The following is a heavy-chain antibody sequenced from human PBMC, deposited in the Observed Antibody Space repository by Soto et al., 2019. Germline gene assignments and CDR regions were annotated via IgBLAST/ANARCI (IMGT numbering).Heavy chain of an antibody. Sequence: LSLTCSVSGGSMSEYFWSWIRQSPGKGLEWIGYIYYLGSTDYNPSLKSRVTISVDTSKRQFSLRLTSVTAADTAVYYCARDGYDGSGSPYPDYWGPGTPVTVSS. CDR1: GGSMSEYF. CDR3: ARDGYDGSGSPYPDY. V-gene: IGHV4-59*01. J-gene: IGHJ4*02. D-gene: IGHD3-10*01. CDR2: IYYLGST.